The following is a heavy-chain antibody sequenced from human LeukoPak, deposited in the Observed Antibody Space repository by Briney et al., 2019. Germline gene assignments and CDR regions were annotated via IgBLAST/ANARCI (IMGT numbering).Heavy chain of an antibody. CDR2: SYSSGST. V-gene: IGHV4-4*07. J-gene: IGHJ4*02. Sequence: PSETLSLTCTVSGASISSYYCSWIRQPAGKGLEWIGRSYSSGSTNYNPSLKSRVTMSVDTSKTQFSLKLSSVTAADTAVYYCARIARGAIDYWGQGTLVTVSS. CDR1: GASISSYY. D-gene: IGHD1-26*01. CDR3: ARIARGAIDY.